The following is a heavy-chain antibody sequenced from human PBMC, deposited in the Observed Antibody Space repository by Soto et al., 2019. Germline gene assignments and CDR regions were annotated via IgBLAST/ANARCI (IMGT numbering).Heavy chain of an antibody. D-gene: IGHD4-17*01. V-gene: IGHV3-33*01. CDR1: GFTFSSYG. CDR3: ARDRPLDYGDPWDYYGMDV. Sequence: QVQLVDSGVGVVQPGRSLRLSCAASGFTFSSYGMHGVRQAPGKGLEWVAVIWYDGSNKYDADSVKGRFTISRDNSKNTLYLQMNSLRDEDTAVYYCARDRPLDYGDPWDYYGMDVWGQVTTVTVS. J-gene: IGHJ6*02. CDR2: IWYDGSNK.